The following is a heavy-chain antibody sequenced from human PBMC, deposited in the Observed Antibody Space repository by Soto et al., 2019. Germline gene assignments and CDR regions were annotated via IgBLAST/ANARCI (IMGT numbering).Heavy chain of an antibody. CDR2: SDPEDGET. V-gene: IGHV1-24*01. D-gene: IGHD5-12*01. CDR1: GYTLTELS. CDR3: ALGRDGYNWGNRFDP. J-gene: IGHJ5*02. Sequence: ASVKVSCKVSGYTLTELSMHWVRQAPGKGLEWMGGSDPEDGETIYAQKFQGRVTMTGDTSTDTAYMELSSLRSEDTAVYYCALGRDGYNWGNRFDPWGQGTLVTVSS.